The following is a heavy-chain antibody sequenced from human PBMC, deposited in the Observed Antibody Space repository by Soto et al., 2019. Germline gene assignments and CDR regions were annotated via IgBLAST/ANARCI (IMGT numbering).Heavy chain of an antibody. CDR2: INPSGGST. V-gene: IGHV1-46*01. J-gene: IGHJ6*02. Sequence: ASVKVSCKASGYTFTSYYMPWVRQAPGQGLEWMGIINPSGGSTSYARKCKGRVTMTRDTSTSTVYMELSSLRSEDTAVYYCARVRLDTAMVWYYYYGLDVWGQGTTVTVSS. CDR1: GYTFTSYY. CDR3: ARVRLDTAMVWYYYYGLDV. D-gene: IGHD5-18*01.